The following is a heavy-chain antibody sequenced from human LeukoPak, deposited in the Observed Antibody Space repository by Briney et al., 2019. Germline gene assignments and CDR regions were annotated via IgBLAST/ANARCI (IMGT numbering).Heavy chain of an antibody. CDR3: GRDLWPVAPHWFDP. D-gene: IGHD2-15*01. J-gene: IGHJ5*02. Sequence: SETLSLTCTVSGGSISSSSYYWGWIRQPPGKGLEWIGSIYYSGTSSYNPSLKSRLTMSVDTSKNQISLQLNSVTPEDTAVYYCGRDLWPVAPHWFDPWGQGSLVTVSS. CDR1: GGSISSSSYY. V-gene: IGHV4-39*02. CDR2: IYYSGTS.